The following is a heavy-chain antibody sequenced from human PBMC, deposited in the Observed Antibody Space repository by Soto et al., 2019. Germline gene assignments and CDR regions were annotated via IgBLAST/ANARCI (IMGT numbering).Heavy chain of an antibody. J-gene: IGHJ6*02. CDR2: IIPIFGTA. Sequence: QVQLVQSGAEVKKPGSSVKVSCKASGDTFSSYAISWVRQAPGQGLEWMGGIIPIFGTANYAQKFQGRVTITSDESTSTAYMELSSLRSEDTDVYYCARDGSGYLSRASPMDVWGQGTTVTVSS. CDR1: GDTFSSYA. CDR3: ARDGSGYLSRASPMDV. D-gene: IGHD3-22*01. V-gene: IGHV1-69*01.